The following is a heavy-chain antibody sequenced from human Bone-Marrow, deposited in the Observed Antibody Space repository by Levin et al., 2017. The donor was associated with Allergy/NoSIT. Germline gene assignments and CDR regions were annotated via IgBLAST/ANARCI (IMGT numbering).Heavy chain of an antibody. J-gene: IGHJ4*02. V-gene: IGHV3-15*07. D-gene: IGHD4-17*01. CDR2: IKNNPDGGTA. CDR1: GFTFSNAW. Sequence: LGESLKISCVGSGFTFSNAWMNWVRQAPGKGLEWVGHIKNNPDGGTADYTPPVTDRFIITRDDSKNTLYLQMNSLKSEDTAVYYCATDRGGDFTFDYWGQGTLVTVSS. CDR3: ATDRGGDFTFDY.